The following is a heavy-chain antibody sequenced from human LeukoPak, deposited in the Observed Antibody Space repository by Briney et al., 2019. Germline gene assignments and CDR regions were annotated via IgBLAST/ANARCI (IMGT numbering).Heavy chain of an antibody. V-gene: IGHV3-33*01. J-gene: IGHJ4*02. Sequence: GRSLRLSCAASGFTFSSYGMHWVRQAPGRGLEWVAVIWYDGSNKYYADSVKGRFTISRDNSKNTLYLQMNSLRAEDTAVYYCARNREYYFDYWGQGTLVTVSS. CDR2: IWYDGSNK. CDR3: ARNREYYFDY. D-gene: IGHD3-10*01. CDR1: GFTFSSYG.